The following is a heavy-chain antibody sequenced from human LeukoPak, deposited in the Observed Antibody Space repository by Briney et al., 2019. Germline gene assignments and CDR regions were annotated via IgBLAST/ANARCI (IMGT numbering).Heavy chain of an antibody. CDR2: FDPEDGET. D-gene: IGHD6-19*01. CDR3: ATAPKRKPIAVAGTFDY. J-gene: IGHJ4*02. V-gene: IGHV1-24*01. Sequence: ASVKVSCKVSGYTLTELSMHWVRQAPGKGLEWMGGFDPEDGETIYAQKFQGGVTMTEDTSTDTAYMELSSLRSEDTAVYYCATAPKRKPIAVAGTFDYWGQGTLVTVSS. CDR1: GYTLTELS.